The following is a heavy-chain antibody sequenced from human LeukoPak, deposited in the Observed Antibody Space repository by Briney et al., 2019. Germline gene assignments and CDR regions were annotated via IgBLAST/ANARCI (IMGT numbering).Heavy chain of an antibody. CDR3: ASDPFDSSGYYPLDY. J-gene: IGHJ4*02. CDR2: ISGSGGST. CDR1: GFTFSKYA. V-gene: IGHV3-23*01. Sequence: GGSLRLSCAASGFTFSKYAMSWVRQAPGKGLDWVATISGSGGSTYCADSMKGRFTISRDNSKSTLYLQMNSLRPEDTAVYYCASDPFDSSGYYPLDYWGQGTLVTVSS. D-gene: IGHD3-22*01.